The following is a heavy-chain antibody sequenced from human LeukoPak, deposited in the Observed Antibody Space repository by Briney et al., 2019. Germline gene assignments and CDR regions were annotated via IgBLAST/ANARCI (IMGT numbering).Heavy chain of an antibody. CDR3: ARGRYYYDRYYFDY. D-gene: IGHD3-10*02. J-gene: IGHJ4*02. Sequence: SETLSLTCTVSGYSISSTYYWGWIRQPPGKGLEWIGTIYHSGNTYYSPSLKSRVAMSVDTSKNQFSLKLSSVTAADTAVYYCARGRYYYDRYYFDYWGQGTLVTVSS. CDR2: IYHSGNT. CDR1: GYSISSTYY. V-gene: IGHV4-38-2*02.